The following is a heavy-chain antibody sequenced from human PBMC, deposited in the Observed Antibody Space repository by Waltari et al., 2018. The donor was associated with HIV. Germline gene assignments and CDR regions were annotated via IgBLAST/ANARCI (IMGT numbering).Heavy chain of an antibody. CDR2: ISGSGYQT. CDR3: AIGEVEYRSPAHYFATDV. V-gene: IGHV3-23*01. CDR1: GFTFGAYG. J-gene: IGHJ6*02. Sequence: EVQVLESGGGLVQPGGSLRLSCATSGFTFGAYGMTWVRQSPGKGLELGSKISGSGYQTYFADPVRGRFTISRDNGHGTLYLQMNSLRAEDTAVYYCAIGEVEYRSPAHYFATDVWGQGTTVTVSS. D-gene: IGHD6-6*01.